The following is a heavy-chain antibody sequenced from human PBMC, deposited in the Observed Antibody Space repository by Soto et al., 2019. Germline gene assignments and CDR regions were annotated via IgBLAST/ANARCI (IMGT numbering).Heavy chain of an antibody. V-gene: IGHV3-23*01. D-gene: IGHD3-10*01. Sequence: PGGSLRLSCAASGFTFRNYAMNWVRQAPGKGLEWVSSISGGGDSRKYVDSVKGRFTISRDNSKNTLYLQMNSLRAEDTAVYYCAKDLFTMVRLFDSWGQGTPVTVSS. CDR1: GFTFRNYA. CDR3: AKDLFTMVRLFDS. CDR2: ISGGGDSR. J-gene: IGHJ4*02.